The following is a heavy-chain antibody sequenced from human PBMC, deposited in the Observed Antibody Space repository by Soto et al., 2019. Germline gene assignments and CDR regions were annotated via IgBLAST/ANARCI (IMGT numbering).Heavy chain of an antibody. Sequence: EVQLLESGGGLVQPGGSLRLSCAASGFTFSTYAMSWVRQAPGKGLEWVSKIIHSGDSTYYADSVKGRFTISRDNSKNTVYLQMNSLRAEDTAVYYCATGQQLGYWGQGTLVPSPQ. D-gene: IGHD6-13*01. CDR1: GFTFSTYA. CDR3: ATGQQLGY. V-gene: IGHV3-23*01. J-gene: IGHJ4*02. CDR2: IIHSGDST.